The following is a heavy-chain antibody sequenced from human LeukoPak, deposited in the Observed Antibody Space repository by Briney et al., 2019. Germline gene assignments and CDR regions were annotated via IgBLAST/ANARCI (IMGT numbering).Heavy chain of an antibody. CDR1: GYTFTGYY. Sequence: ASVKVSCKASGYTFTGYYMHWVRQAPGQGLEWMGWINPNSGGTNYAQKFQGRVTMTRDTSISTAYMELSRLRSDDTAVYYCARRYNWNYGMDVWGQGTTVTVSS. V-gene: IGHV1-2*02. CDR3: ARRYNWNYGMDV. CDR2: INPNSGGT. J-gene: IGHJ6*02. D-gene: IGHD1-20*01.